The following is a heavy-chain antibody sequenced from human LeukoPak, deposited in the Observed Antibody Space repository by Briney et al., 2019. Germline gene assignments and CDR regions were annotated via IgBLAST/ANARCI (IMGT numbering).Heavy chain of an antibody. D-gene: IGHD5-18*01. Sequence: GRSLRLSCAASGFTFSSYAMHWVRQAPGKGLEWVAVISYDGSNKYYADSVKGRFTIFRDNSKNTLYLQMNSLRAEDTAVYYCARSGYSYGFHFDYWGQGTPVTVSS. CDR3: ARSGYSYGFHFDY. V-gene: IGHV3-30*04. J-gene: IGHJ4*02. CDR1: GFTFSSYA. CDR2: ISYDGSNK.